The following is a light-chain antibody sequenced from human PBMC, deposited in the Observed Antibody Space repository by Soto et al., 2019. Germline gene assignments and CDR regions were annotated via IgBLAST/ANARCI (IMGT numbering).Light chain of an antibody. J-gene: IGKJ1*01. CDR1: QSVLHRSKRKNY. CDR3: QQYYSGRT. V-gene: IGKV4-1*01. CDR2: WAS. Sequence: DIVMSQSPDSLAVSLGERTTINCRSSQSVLHRSKRKNYLAWYQQKAGQPPKLLISWASTREYGVPDRFSGSGSGTDFTLTISSLQAEDVATYYCQQYYSGRTFGQGTKVDIK.